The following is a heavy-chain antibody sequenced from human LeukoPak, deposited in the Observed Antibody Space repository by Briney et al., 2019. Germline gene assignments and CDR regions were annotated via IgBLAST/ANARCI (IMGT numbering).Heavy chain of an antibody. CDR1: GFTFSSYA. V-gene: IGHV3-30-3*01. CDR3: ARDRGDCSGGSCYLYWYFDL. Sequence: GGSLRLSCAASGFTFSSYAMHWVRQAPGKGLEWVAVTSYDGSNKYYADSVKGRFTISRDNSKNTLYLQMNSLRAEDTAVYYCARDRGDCSGGSCYLYWYFDLWGRGTLVTVSS. D-gene: IGHD2-15*01. J-gene: IGHJ2*01. CDR2: TSYDGSNK.